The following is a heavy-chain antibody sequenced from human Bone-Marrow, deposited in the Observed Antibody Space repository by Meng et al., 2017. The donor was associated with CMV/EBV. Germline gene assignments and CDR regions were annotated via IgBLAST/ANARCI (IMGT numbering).Heavy chain of an antibody. J-gene: IGHJ4*02. V-gene: IGHV1-2*02. CDR1: GYTFTSYD. CDR2: MNPNSGGT. CDR3: ARDLRRIVGATSSLDY. D-gene: IGHD1-26*01. Sequence: ASVKVSCKASGYTFTSYDINWVRQATGQGLEWMGWMNPNSGGTNYAQKFQGRVTMTRDTSISTAYMELSRLRSDDTAVYYCARDLRRIVGATSSLDYWGQGTLVTVSS.